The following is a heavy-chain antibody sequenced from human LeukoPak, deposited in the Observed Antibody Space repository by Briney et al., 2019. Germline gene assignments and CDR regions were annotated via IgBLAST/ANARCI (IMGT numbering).Heavy chain of an antibody. Sequence: SETLSLTCTVSGGSITSGDYYWSWIRQPPGKGLEWIGYFYYSGSTSYCPSLKSRVTISADTSKNQFSLKLNSVTAADTAVYYCANSPMYYDTSGYSFFDDGGQGTLVTVSS. CDR3: ANSPMYYDTSGYSFFDD. D-gene: IGHD3-22*01. CDR1: GGSITSGDYY. V-gene: IGHV4-30-4*01. J-gene: IGHJ4*02. CDR2: FYYSGST.